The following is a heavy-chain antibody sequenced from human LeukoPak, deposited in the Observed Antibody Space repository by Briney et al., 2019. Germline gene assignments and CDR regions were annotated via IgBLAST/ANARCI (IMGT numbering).Heavy chain of an antibody. V-gene: IGHV1-69*04. CDR2: IIPILGIA. CDR3: ARGVGARPYDAFDI. Sequence: SVKVSCKASGYTFTGYYMHWVRQAPGQGLEWMGRIIPILGIANYAQKFQGRVTITADKSTSTAYMALSSLRSEDTAVYHCARGVGARPYDAFDIWGQGTMVTVSS. J-gene: IGHJ3*02. D-gene: IGHD1-26*01. CDR1: GYTFTGYY.